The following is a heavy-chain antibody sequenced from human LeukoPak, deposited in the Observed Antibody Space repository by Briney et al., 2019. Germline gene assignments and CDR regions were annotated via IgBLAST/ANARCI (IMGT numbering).Heavy chain of an antibody. J-gene: IGHJ3*02. CDR1: GFTFSSYW. CDR3: ARDQYYYDSSGYYYVRHDAFDI. CDR2: INSDGSST. D-gene: IGHD3-22*01. Sequence: PGGSLRLSCAASGFTFSSYWMHWVRQAPGKGLVWVSRINSDGSSTSYADSVKGRFTISRDNAKNTLYLQMNSLRADDTAVYYCARDQYYYDSSGYYYVRHDAFDIWGQGTMVTVSS. V-gene: IGHV3-74*01.